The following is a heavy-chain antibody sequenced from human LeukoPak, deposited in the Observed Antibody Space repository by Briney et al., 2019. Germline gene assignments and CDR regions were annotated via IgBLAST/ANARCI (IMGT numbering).Heavy chain of an antibody. CDR3: ATSGSGSIGYFDY. Sequence: SETLSLTCTVSGGSVSSGSYYWSWIRQPPGKGLEWIGYIYYSGSTNYNPSLKSRVTISVDTSKNQFSLKLSSVTAADTAVYYCATSGSGSIGYFDYWGQGNLVTVSS. V-gene: IGHV4-61*01. CDR1: GGSVSSGSYY. J-gene: IGHJ4*02. D-gene: IGHD3-10*01. CDR2: IYYSGST.